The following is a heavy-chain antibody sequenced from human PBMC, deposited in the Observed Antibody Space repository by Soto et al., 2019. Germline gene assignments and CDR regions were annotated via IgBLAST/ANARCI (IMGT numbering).Heavy chain of an antibody. J-gene: IGHJ4*02. CDR2: ISYGGSSK. V-gene: IGHV3-30*18. D-gene: IGHD3-3*01. Sequence: PGGSLRLSCAASGFTFSSYAMSWVRQAPGKGLEWVAAISYGGSSKYYADSVKGRFTISRDNSKNTLYLQMNSLRAEDTAVYYCAKVITIFGVVTENDYWGQGTLVTVSS. CDR1: GFTFSSYA. CDR3: AKVITIFGVVTENDY.